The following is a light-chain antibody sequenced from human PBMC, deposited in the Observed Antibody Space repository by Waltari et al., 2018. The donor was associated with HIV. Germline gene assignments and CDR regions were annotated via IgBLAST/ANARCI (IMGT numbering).Light chain of an antibody. V-gene: IGLV3-21*02. Sequence: SYVLTQAPSVSVAPGQTARITCGGHNSGRQTVHWYQQKPGQAPVLVVYDDSDRPSGIPERFSGSNSGNTATLTISRVEAGDEADYYCQVWDRSSDHVLFGGGTKLTVL. J-gene: IGLJ2*01. CDR2: DDS. CDR3: QVWDRSSDHVL. CDR1: NSGRQT.